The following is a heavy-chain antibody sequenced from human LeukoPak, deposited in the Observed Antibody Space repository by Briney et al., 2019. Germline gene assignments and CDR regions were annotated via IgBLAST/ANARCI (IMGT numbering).Heavy chain of an antibody. CDR3: AKGGLQFLAYCGGDCYWAGDYFDY. Sequence: GGSLRLSYAASEFTFSSYGMHWVRQAPGKGLEWVAVISYDGSNKYYADSVKGRFTISRDNSKNTLYLQMNSLRAEDTAVYYCAKGGLQFLAYCGGDCYWAGDYFDYWGQGTLVTVSS. CDR1: EFTFSSYG. CDR2: ISYDGSNK. D-gene: IGHD2-21*02. J-gene: IGHJ4*02. V-gene: IGHV3-30*18.